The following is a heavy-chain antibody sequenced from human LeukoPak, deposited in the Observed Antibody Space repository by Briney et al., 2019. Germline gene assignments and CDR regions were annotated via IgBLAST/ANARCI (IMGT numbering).Heavy chain of an antibody. CDR1: GGTFSSYA. J-gene: IGHJ4*02. CDR3: ARGPASWAYYFDY. D-gene: IGHD2-2*01. V-gene: IGHV1-69*13. Sequence: ASVRVSCKASGGTFSSYAISWVRQAPGLGLEWMGGIIPIFGTANYAQKFQGRVTITADESTSTAYMELSSLRSEDTAVYYCARGPASWAYYFDYWGQGTLVTVSS. CDR2: IIPIFGTA.